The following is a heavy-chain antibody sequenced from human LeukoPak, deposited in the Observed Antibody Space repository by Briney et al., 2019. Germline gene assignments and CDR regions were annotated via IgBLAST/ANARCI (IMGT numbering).Heavy chain of an antibody. CDR1: GFTFRSYS. D-gene: IGHD3-3*01. V-gene: IGHV3-21*01. CDR3: ARVDFWSGH. J-gene: IGHJ4*02. Sequence: GGSLRLSCVASGFTFRSYSMNWVRQAPGKGLEWVSSISSSSSYIYYADSVKGRSTISRDNAKNSLYLQMNSLRAEDTAVYYCARVDFWSGHWGQGTLVTVSS. CDR2: ISSSSSYI.